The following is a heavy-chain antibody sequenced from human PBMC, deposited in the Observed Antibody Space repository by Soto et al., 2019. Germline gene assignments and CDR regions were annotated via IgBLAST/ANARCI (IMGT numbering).Heavy chain of an antibody. J-gene: IGHJ4*02. Sequence: QVQLVQSGAEVKKPGASVKVSCKASGYTFTSYDINWVRQATGQGLEWMGWMNPNSGNTGYAQKFPGRVTMTRNTSISTAYMELSSLRSEDTAVYYFVRAGDKYDSLTGYGGHDYWGQGTLVTVSS. CDR1: GYTFTSYD. V-gene: IGHV1-8*01. CDR3: VRAGDKYDSLTGYGGHDY. CDR2: MNPNSGNT. D-gene: IGHD3-9*01.